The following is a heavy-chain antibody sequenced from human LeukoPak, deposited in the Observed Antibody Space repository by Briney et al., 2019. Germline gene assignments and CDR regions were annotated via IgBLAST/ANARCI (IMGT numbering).Heavy chain of an antibody. J-gene: IGHJ4*02. CDR3: AKDQAVVGATVFDY. D-gene: IGHD1-26*01. CDR2: ISYDGSNK. CDR1: GFTFSSYA. Sequence: GGSLRLSCAASGFTFSSYAMHWVRQAPGKGLEWVAVISYDGSNKYYADSVKGRFTISRDNSKNTLYLQMNSLRAEDTAVYYCAKDQAVVGATVFDYWGQGTLVTVSS. V-gene: IGHV3-30-3*01.